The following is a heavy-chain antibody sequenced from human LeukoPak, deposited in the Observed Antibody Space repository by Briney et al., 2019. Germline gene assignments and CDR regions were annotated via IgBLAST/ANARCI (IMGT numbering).Heavy chain of an antibody. CDR1: GSTFSSYW. J-gene: IGHJ4*02. V-gene: IGHV3-7*01. D-gene: IGHD6-13*01. CDR3: ARDWVRSSCTD. Sequence: GGSLRLSCAASGSTFSSYWMSWVRQAPGKGLEWVANIKQDGSEKYYVDSVKGRFTISRDNAKNSLYLQMNSLRAEDTAVYYCARDWVRSSCTDWGQGNLVTVSS. CDR2: IKQDGSEK.